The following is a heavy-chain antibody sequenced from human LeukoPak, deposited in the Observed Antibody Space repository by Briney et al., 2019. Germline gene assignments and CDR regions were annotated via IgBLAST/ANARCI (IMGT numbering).Heavy chain of an antibody. D-gene: IGHD2-2*01. CDR1: GGSISSYY. CDR3: ARGTVPAAPIGYYYYYMDV. J-gene: IGHJ6*03. V-gene: IGHV4-4*07. CDR2: IYISGST. Sequence: PSETLSLTCAVSGGSISSYYWNWIRQPAGKGLEWIGRIYISGSTNYNPSLKSRVTMSEDTSKNQFSLQLSSVTAADTAVYYCARGTVPAAPIGYYYYYMDVWGKGTTVTVSS.